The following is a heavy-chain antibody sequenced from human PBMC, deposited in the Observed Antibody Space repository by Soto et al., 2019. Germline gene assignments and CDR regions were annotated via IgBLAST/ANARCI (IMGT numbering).Heavy chain of an antibody. CDR2: IIPILGIA. CDR1: GGTFSSYT. D-gene: IGHD5-18*01. V-gene: IGHV1-69*04. CDR3: AGDPPMIVDTAMVIGY. Sequence: GASVKVSCKASGGTFSSYTISWVRQAPGQGLEWMGRIIPILGIANYAQKFQGRVTITADKSTSTAYMELSSLRSEDTAVYYCAGDPPMIVDTAMVIGYWGQGTLVTVSS. J-gene: IGHJ4*02.